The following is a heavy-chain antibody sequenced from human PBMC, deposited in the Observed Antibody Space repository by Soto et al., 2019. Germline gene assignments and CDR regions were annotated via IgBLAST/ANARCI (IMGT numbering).Heavy chain of an antibody. J-gene: IGHJ4*02. V-gene: IGHV3-7*05. CDR1: GFSFSSYW. Sequence: EVQLVESGGGLVQPGGSLRLSCAASGFSFSSYWMTWVRQAPGRGLEWVANMRQDGSEKYYVDSVKGRFTISRDNAKNSLYLQMNSLRAEDTAVYYCARGIYNVQGVIDYWGQGTLVTVSS. CDR2: MRQDGSEK. D-gene: IGHD3-10*01. CDR3: ARGIYNVQGVIDY.